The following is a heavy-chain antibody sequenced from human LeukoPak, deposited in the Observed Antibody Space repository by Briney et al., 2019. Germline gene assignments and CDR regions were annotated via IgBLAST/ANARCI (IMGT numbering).Heavy chain of an antibody. CDR2: ISYDGDTE. Sequence: GRSLRLSCAASGFIFRNYAMHWVRQAPGKGLEWVAVISYDGDTEYYADSVKGRFIISRDNSKTLYLEMNSLRAEDTAVYYCAREPYMDVWGKGTTVTVSS. CDR1: GFIFRNYA. CDR3: AREPYMDV. J-gene: IGHJ6*03. V-gene: IGHV3-30-3*01.